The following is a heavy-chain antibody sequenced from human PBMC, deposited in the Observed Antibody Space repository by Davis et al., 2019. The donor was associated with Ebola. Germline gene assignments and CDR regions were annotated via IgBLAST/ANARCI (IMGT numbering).Heavy chain of an antibody. D-gene: IGHD2-15*01. Sequence: GESLKISCAASGFTFSSYGMHWVRQAPGKGLEWVAVISYDGSNKYYADSVKGRFTISRDNSKNTLYLQMNSLRAEDTAVYYCAKASSYCSGGSCYSGWIDYWGQGTLVTVSS. CDR2: ISYDGSNK. CDR3: AKASSYCSGGSCYSGWIDY. J-gene: IGHJ4*02. CDR1: GFTFSSYG. V-gene: IGHV3-30*18.